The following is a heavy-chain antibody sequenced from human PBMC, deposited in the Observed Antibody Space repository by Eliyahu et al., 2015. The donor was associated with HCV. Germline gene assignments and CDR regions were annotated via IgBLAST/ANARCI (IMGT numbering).Heavy chain of an antibody. J-gene: IGHJ1*01. Sequence: QLQLQESGPGLVKPSETLSLTCAVSGGSISSSSYYWGWIRQPPGKGLEWIGGIYYSGNTYYNSSLKSRVTIAVDTSKNQFSLKLNSVTAADTAVYYCARQQPLTAGGVGYFQHWGQGTLVTVSS. CDR3: ARQQPLTAGGVGYFQH. V-gene: IGHV4-39*01. CDR2: IYYSGNT. CDR1: GGSISSSSYY. D-gene: IGHD2-8*02.